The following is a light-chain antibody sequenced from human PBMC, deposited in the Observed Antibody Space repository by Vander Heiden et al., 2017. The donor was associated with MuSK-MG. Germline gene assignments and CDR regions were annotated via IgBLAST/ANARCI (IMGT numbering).Light chain of an antibody. CDR2: LGS. CDR3: MQALQTPKLT. V-gene: IGKV2-28*01. CDR1: QSLLHSSGCNY. Sequence: DIVMTQSPLSLPVTPGEPASISCRSSQSLLHSSGCNYLDWYLQKPGQSPQLLIYLGSNRASGVPDRFSGSGSGTDFTLKISRVEAEDVGVYYCMQALQTPKLTFGAGTKVEIK. J-gene: IGKJ4*01.